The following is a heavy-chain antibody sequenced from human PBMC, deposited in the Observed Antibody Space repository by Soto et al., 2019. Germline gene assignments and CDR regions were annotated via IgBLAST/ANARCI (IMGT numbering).Heavy chain of an antibody. CDR2: ISGSGFKK. CDR3: AKNQGVELVPLATVDWFDP. V-gene: IGHV3-23*01. J-gene: IGHJ5*02. CDR1: GFIFENFG. Sequence: WGSLRLSCAASGFIFENFGMSWVRQAPGKGLEWISSISGSGFKKYYADSVKGRFTISRDNSKSTVYLELNNLSAEDTAVYHCAKNQGVELVPLATVDWFDPWGQGS. D-gene: IGHD1-26*01.